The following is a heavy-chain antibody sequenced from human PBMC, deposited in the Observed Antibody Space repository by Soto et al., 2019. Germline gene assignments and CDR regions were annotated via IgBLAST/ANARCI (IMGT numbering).Heavy chain of an antibody. CDR2: INHSGST. Sequence: QVQLQQWGAGLLKPSETLSLTCAVYGGSFSGYYWSWIRQPPGKGLEWIGEINHSGSTNYNPSLKSRVTISVDTSKNQFSLKLSSVTAADTAVYYCARGLRGQAAAGTGGFDYWGQGTLVTVSS. CDR3: ARGLRGQAAAGTGGFDY. J-gene: IGHJ4*02. D-gene: IGHD6-13*01. CDR1: GGSFSGYY. V-gene: IGHV4-34*01.